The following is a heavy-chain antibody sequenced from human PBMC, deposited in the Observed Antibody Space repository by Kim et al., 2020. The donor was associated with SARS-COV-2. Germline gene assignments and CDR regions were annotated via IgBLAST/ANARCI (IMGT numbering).Heavy chain of an antibody. D-gene: IGHD3-22*01. CDR2: IYYSGST. J-gene: IGHJ4*02. Sequence: SETLSLTCTVSGDSISSGGYYWSWIRQHPGKGLEWIGYIYYSGSTYYNPSLKSRVTISVDTSKNQFSLKLSSVTAADTAVYYCARGGEVYYDSSGFSNWGQGTLVTVSS. CDR3: ARGGEVYYDSSGFSN. V-gene: IGHV4-31*03. CDR1: GDSISSGGYY.